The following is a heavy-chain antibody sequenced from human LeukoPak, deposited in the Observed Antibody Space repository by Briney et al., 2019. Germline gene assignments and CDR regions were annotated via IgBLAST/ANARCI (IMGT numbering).Heavy chain of an antibody. Sequence: KASETLSLTCAVSGYSISSGYYWGWIRQPPGKGLEWIGNIYHSGSTFYNPSLNSPVTISVDTSKNHFSLKLTSVTAADTAVYYCARLAGGYCSSTSCHDFDYWGQGTLVTVSS. CDR2: IYHSGST. CDR1: GYSISSGYY. V-gene: IGHV4-38-2*01. D-gene: IGHD2-2*01. CDR3: ARLAGGYCSSTSCHDFDY. J-gene: IGHJ4*02.